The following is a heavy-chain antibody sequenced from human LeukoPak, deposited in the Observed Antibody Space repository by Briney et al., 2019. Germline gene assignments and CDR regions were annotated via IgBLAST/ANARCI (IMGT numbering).Heavy chain of an antibody. CDR2: IYTSGST. Sequence: SETLSLTCTVSGGSISSGSYYWSWIRQPAGKGLEWIGRIYTSGSTNYNPSLKSRVTMSLDTSKNQVSLNLRSVTAADTAVYYCARESSAAAGDYWGQGTLVTVSS. CDR3: ARESSAAAGDY. D-gene: IGHD6-13*01. V-gene: IGHV4-61*02. J-gene: IGHJ4*02. CDR1: GGSISSGSYY.